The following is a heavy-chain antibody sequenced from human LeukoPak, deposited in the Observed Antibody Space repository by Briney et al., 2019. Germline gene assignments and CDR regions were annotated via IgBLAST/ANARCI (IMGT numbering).Heavy chain of an antibody. Sequence: SETLSLTCTVSGGSVDTYYWSWIRQPPGKPLKGIGYTHYSGSSNYSPSLKNRVTMSVDTSKNQFSLELSSVTAADTAVYYCARRPIWSGVDYYCMDVWGKGTTVIVSS. V-gene: IGHV4-59*08. CDR3: ARRPIWSGVDYYCMDV. J-gene: IGHJ6*03. CDR1: GGSVDTYY. D-gene: IGHD3-3*01. CDR2: THYSGSS.